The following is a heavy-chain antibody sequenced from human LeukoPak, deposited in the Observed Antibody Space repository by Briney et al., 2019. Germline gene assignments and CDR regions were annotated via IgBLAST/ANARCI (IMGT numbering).Heavy chain of an antibody. V-gene: IGHV4-34*01. CDR2: INHSGST. Sequence: SETLSLTCAVSGGSFSDYYWSWFRQPPGKGLEWIGEINHSGSTSDNPSLKSRVTISVDTSRNQFSLKLSSVTAADTAVYYCATIRGDRNGVLYWGQGTLVTASS. J-gene: IGHJ4*02. CDR3: ATIRGDRNGVLY. D-gene: IGHD5-18*01. CDR1: GGSFSDYY.